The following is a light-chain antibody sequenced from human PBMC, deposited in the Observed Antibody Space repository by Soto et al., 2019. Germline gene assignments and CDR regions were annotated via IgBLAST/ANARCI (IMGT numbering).Light chain of an antibody. CDR3: KQRSRSHT. Sequence: VLTQSPGTLSLSPGERATLSCRASQSVNNNYLAWYQQKPGESPRLLIYGASIRATAIPDRFSGSGSGQDFTLTLSTLQAEDPAMYCCKQRSRSHTLRGGAKVDTK. V-gene: IGKV3-20*01. CDR1: QSVNNNY. J-gene: IGKJ4*01. CDR2: GAS.